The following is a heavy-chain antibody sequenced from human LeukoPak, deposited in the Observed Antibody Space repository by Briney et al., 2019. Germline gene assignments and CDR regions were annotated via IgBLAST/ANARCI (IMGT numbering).Heavy chain of an antibody. D-gene: IGHD6-19*01. CDR2: IIPIFGTA. J-gene: IGHJ3*02. V-gene: IGHV1-69*06. CDR1: GGTFSSYA. CDR3: ARDGYSSGQTRAFDI. Sequence: ASVKASCKASGGTFSSYAISWVRQAPGQELEWMGGIIPIFGTANYAQKFQGRVTITADKSTSTAYMELSSLRSEDTAVYYCARDGYSSGQTRAFDIWGQGTMVTVSS.